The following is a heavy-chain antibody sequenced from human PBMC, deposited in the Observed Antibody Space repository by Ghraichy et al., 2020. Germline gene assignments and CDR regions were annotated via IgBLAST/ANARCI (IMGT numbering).Heavy chain of an antibody. CDR3: ARGRDTIFGVVPFDY. D-gene: IGHD3-3*01. CDR2: IIPILGIA. CDR1: GGTFSSYA. J-gene: IGHJ4*02. Sequence: SVKVSCKASGGTFSSYAISWVRQAPGQGLEWMGRIIPILGIANYAQKFQGRVTITADKSTSTAYMELSSLRSEDTAVYYCARGRDTIFGVVPFDYWGQGTLVTVSS. V-gene: IGHV1-69*04.